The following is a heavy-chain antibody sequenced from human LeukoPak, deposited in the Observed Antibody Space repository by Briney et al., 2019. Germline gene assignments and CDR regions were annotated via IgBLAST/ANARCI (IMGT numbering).Heavy chain of an antibody. Sequence: GGSLRPSCAASGFTFSSYAMSWVRQAPGKGLEWVSAISGSGGSTYYADSVKGRFTISRDNSKNTLYLQMNSLRAEDTAVYYCAKGETSYDILTGYYSHYDYWGQGTLVTVSS. CDR2: ISGSGGST. V-gene: IGHV3-23*01. CDR3: AKGETSYDILTGYYSHYDY. D-gene: IGHD3-9*01. CDR1: GFTFSSYA. J-gene: IGHJ4*02.